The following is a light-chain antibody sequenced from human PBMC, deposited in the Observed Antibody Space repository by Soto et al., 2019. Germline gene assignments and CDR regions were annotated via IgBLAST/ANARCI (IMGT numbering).Light chain of an antibody. CDR3: ETWDSNTHTV. Sequence: QSVLTQSSCASASLGSSVKLTFTLSSGHSSYIIAWHQQQPGKAPRYLMKLEGSGSYNKGSGVPDRFSGSSSGADRYLTISNLQFEDEADYYCETWDSNTHTVFGGGTKLTVL. V-gene: IGLV4-60*02. CDR1: SGHSSYI. CDR2: LEGSGSY. J-gene: IGLJ2*01.